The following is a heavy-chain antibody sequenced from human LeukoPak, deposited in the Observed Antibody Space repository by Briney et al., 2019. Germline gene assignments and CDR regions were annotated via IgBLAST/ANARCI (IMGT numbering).Heavy chain of an antibody. CDR3: AKGLWSYYFDY. J-gene: IGHJ4*02. V-gene: IGHV3-9*01. Sequence: GGSLRLSCAASGFTFDDYAMRWVRQAPGKGLEWVSGISWNSGSIGYADSVKGRFTISRDNAKNSLYLQMNSLRAEDTAVYYCAKGLWSYYFDYWGQGTLVTVSS. CDR1: GFTFDDYA. D-gene: IGHD5-18*01. CDR2: ISWNSGSI.